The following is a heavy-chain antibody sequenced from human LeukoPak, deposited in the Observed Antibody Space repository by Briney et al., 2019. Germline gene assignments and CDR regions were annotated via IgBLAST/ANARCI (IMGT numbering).Heavy chain of an antibody. CDR1: GFSVSSNY. CDR2: IYGGGGT. Sequence: PGGSLRLSCAASGFSVSSNYMSWVRQAPGKGLEWVSIIYGGGGTNYADSVKGRFTISRDNSKNTVYLQMNSLRSEDTAVYYCARGANDSSGRNRVYYYMDVWGKGTTVTVSS. D-gene: IGHD3-22*01. J-gene: IGHJ6*03. V-gene: IGHV3-53*05. CDR3: ARGANDSSGRNRVYYYMDV.